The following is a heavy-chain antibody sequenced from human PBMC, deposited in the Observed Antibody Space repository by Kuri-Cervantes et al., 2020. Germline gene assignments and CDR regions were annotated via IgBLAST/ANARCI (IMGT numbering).Heavy chain of an antibody. V-gene: IGHV3-21*01. Sequence: GGSLRLSCAASGFTFSSYSMNWVRQAPGKGLKWVSSISSSSSYIYYADSVKGRFTISRDNAKNSLYLQMNSLRAEDTAVYYCARLVVASNYYYYGMDVWGQGTTVTVSS. J-gene: IGHJ6*02. D-gene: IGHD2-15*01. CDR3: ARLVVASNYYYYGMDV. CDR1: GFTFSSYS. CDR2: ISSSSSYI.